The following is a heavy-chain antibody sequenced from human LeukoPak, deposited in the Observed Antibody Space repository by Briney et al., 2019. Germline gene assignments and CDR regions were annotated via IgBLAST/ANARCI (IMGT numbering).Heavy chain of an antibody. Sequence: GGSLRLSCAASGFTFSSYWMSWVRQAPGKGLEWVANIKQDGSEKYYVDSVKGRFTISRDNAKNSLYLQMNSLRADDTAVYYCAKDQFDWNYFDYWGQGTLVTVSS. V-gene: IGHV3-7*03. CDR3: AKDQFDWNYFDY. J-gene: IGHJ4*02. CDR2: IKQDGSEK. D-gene: IGHD3-9*01. CDR1: GFTFSSYW.